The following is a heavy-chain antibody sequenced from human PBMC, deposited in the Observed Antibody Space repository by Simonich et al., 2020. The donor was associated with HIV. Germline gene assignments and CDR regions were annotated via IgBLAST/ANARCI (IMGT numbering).Heavy chain of an antibody. Sequence: QLQLQESGPGLVKPSETLSLTCTVSGFSISMNSYFWGWIRQTPGKGLEWIGSSYYRGGTYYNPPLKRRVTISVEASKNQFSLKLRSVTAADTAVYYCARAGYSGYDFDYWGQGTLVTVSS. J-gene: IGHJ4*02. CDR1: GFSISMNSYF. D-gene: IGHD5-12*01. CDR2: SYYRGGT. CDR3: ARAGYSGYDFDY. V-gene: IGHV4-39*01.